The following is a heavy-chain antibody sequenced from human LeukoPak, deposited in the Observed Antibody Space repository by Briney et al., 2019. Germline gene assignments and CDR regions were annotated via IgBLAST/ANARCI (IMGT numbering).Heavy chain of an antibody. D-gene: IGHD2/OR15-2a*01. CDR2: ISAYNGNT. J-gene: IGHJ5*02. CDR3: ARDGQPLQKSYYINWFDP. V-gene: IGHV1-18*01. Sequence: GASVKVSCKASGYTFTSYGISWVRQAPGQGLEWMGWISAYNGNTNYAQKLQGRVTMTTDTSTSTAYMELRSLRSDDTAVYYCARDGQPLQKSYYINWFDPWGQGTLVTVSS. CDR1: GYTFTSYG.